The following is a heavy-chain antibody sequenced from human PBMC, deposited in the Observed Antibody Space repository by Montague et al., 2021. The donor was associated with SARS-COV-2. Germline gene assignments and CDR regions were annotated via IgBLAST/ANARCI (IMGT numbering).Heavy chain of an antibody. D-gene: IGHD2-8*01. CDR2: ISYTGRT. CDR3: ASLLPSSCVTNKCHPYYFDG. J-gene: IGHJ4*02. Sequence: SETLSLTCTVSGGSISSPDYYWGWIRQSPGKGLEWIGSISYTGRTYYNPSLRSRVSFSMDTSKNHFSLSLSSVTVADTAVYFCASLLPSSCVTNKCHPYYFDGWGQGALVTVSS. V-gene: IGHV4-39*02. CDR1: GGSISSPDYY.